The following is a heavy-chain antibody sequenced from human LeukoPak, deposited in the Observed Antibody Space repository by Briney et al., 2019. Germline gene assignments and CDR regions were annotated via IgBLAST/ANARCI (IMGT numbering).Heavy chain of an antibody. D-gene: IGHD5-12*01. CDR1: GYTFTSYD. CDR3: ARGLGGYQPLNWFDP. V-gene: IGHV1-8*01. Sequence: ASVKVSCKASGYTFTSYDINWVRQAPGQGLEWMGWMNPNSGNTVYAQKFQGRVTMTRNTSISTAYMELSSLRSEDTAVYYCARGLGGYQPLNWFDPWGQGTLVTVSS. CDR2: MNPNSGNT. J-gene: IGHJ5*02.